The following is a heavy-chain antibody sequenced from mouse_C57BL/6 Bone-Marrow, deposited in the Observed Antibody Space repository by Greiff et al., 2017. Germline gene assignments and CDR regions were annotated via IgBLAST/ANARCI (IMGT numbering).Heavy chain of an antibody. CDR2: ISLKSDNYAS. J-gene: IGHJ1*03. CDR1: GFTFSNYW. V-gene: IGHV6-3*01. CDR3: AVSQVAAWYFDD. D-gene: IGHD1-1*01. Sequence: EVHLVESGGGLVQPGGSMKLSCVASGFTFSNYWMNWVRQSPEQGLEWVAQISLKSDNYASHYAESVKGRFTISRDDSKTSVYLQMNNLRADDTAIDYCAVSQVAAWYFDDWGKGTTVTVSS.